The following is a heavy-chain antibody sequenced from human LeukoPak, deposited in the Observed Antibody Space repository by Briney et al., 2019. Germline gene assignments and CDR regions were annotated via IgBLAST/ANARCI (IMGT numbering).Heavy chain of an antibody. CDR3: ARADLTGDRWFDP. CDR2: IYYSGGT. V-gene: IGHV4-59*01. CDR1: GGSISSYY. Sequence: PSETLSLTCTVSGGSISSYYWSWIRQPPGKGLEWIGYIYYSGGTNYNPSLKSRVTISVDTSKNQFSLKLSSVTAADTAVYYCARADLTGDRWFDPWGQGTLVTVSS. J-gene: IGHJ5*02. D-gene: IGHD7-27*01.